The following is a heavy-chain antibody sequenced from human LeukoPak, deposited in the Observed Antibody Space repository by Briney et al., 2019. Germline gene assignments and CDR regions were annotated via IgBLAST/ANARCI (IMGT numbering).Heavy chain of an antibody. CDR2: IKQDGSEK. CDR1: GFTFSSYW. J-gene: IGHJ4*02. V-gene: IGHV3-7*01. CDR3: ARGLYDSSGYYQDY. D-gene: IGHD3-22*01. Sequence: GGSLRLSCAASGFTFSSYWMSWVRQAPGKGLEWVANIKQDGSEKYYVDSVKGRFTISRDDAKNSLYLQMNSLRAEDTAVYYCARGLYDSSGYYQDYWGQGTLVTVSS.